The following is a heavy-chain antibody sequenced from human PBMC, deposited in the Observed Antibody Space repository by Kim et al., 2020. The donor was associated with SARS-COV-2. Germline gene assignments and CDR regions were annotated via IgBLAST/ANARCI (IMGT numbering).Heavy chain of an antibody. J-gene: IGHJ4*02. D-gene: IGHD6-19*01. V-gene: IGHV3-30*01. Sequence: YPNPEEGRFTISRDNSKTTQYLQRNSMSAGDTAVYYCARGGDEQWLVLDYWGQGTLVTVSS. CDR3: ARGGDEQWLVLDY.